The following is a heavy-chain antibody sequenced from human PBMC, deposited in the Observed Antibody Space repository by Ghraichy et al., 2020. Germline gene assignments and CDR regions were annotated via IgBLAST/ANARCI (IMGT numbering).Heavy chain of an antibody. D-gene: IGHD2-2*01. V-gene: IGHV3-7*03. CDR1: GFKFSNSW. J-gene: IGHJ6*02. Sequence: GESLNISCTASGFKFSNSWMSWVRQAPEKGLEWVANINNDGKEKYYVDSLKGRFTISRDNGKNSLFLQISSLRAEDTAVYYCARYCSSTSCFWYYYGMDVGGQGTTVTVSS. CDR2: INNDGKEK. CDR3: ARYCSSTSCFWYYYGMDV.